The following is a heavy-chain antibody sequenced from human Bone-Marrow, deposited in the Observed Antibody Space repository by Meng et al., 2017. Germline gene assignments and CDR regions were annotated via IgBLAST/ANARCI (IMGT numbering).Heavy chain of an antibody. CDR3: ARDPTGDSSGYPDY. D-gene: IGHD3-22*01. CDR1: GYTFTDYE. Sequence: ASVKVSCKASGYTFTDYEVNWARQAPEQGLEWMAWMNLNSDKKDYARKSQGRLALTRDTSISTAYMELSSLTTEDTAVYYCARDPTGDSSGYPDYWGQGTLVTVSS. CDR2: MNLNSDKK. V-gene: IGHV1-8*01. J-gene: IGHJ4*02.